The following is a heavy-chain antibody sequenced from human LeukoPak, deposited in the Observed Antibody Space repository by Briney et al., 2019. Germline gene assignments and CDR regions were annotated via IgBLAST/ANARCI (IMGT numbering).Heavy chain of an antibody. J-gene: IGHJ4*02. CDR1: GGSISSSGYY. CDR2: ISYSGST. V-gene: IGHV4-39*07. D-gene: IGHD3-10*01. Sequence: PSETLSLTCTVSGGSISSSGYYWGWIRQPPGKGLEWTGSISYSGSTYYNPSLKSRVTISVDTSKNQFSLKLSSVTAADTAVYYCARGPKTFGLFGYWAQGTLVTVSS. CDR3: ARGPKTFGLFGY.